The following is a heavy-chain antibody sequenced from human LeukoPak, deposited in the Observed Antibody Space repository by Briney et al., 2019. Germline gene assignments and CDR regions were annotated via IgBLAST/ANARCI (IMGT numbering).Heavy chain of an antibody. J-gene: IGHJ6*03. Sequence: SETLSLTCAVSGGSISSSNWWSWARQPPGKGLEWIGEIYHSGSTNYNPSLKSRVTISVDTSKNQFSLKLSSVTAADTAVYYCARDLGYCSGGSCRYYMDVWGKGTTVTVSS. CDR1: GGSISSSNW. D-gene: IGHD2-15*01. V-gene: IGHV4-4*02. CDR3: ARDLGYCSGGSCRYYMDV. CDR2: IYHSGST.